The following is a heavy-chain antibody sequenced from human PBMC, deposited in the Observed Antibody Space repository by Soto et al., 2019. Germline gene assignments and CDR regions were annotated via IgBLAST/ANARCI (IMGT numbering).Heavy chain of an antibody. CDR2: IYYSGST. Sequence: SETLSLTCTVSGGSISSYYWSWIRQPPGKGLEWIGYIYYSGSTNYNPSLKSRVTITVDTSKNQFSLKQSSVTAADTAVYYCARGLSGGFWFDPWGQGTLVTVSS. CDR3: ARGLSGGFWFDP. D-gene: IGHD2-15*01. V-gene: IGHV4-59*01. CDR1: GGSISSYY. J-gene: IGHJ5*02.